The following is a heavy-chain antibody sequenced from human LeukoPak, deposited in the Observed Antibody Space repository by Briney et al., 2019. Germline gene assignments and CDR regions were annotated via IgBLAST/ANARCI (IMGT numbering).Heavy chain of an antibody. V-gene: IGHV1-8*03. CDR3: ARGPGGRSGYYPLEDYYYYYYMDV. CDR2: MNPNSGNT. Sequence: ASVKVSCKASGYTFTTCDITWVRQATGQGLEWMGWMNPNSGNTAYAQKFQGRVTITRNTSISTAYMELSSLRSEDTAVYYCARGPGGRSGYYPLEDYYYYYYMDVWGKGTTVTVSS. D-gene: IGHD3-22*01. CDR1: GYTFTTCD. J-gene: IGHJ6*03.